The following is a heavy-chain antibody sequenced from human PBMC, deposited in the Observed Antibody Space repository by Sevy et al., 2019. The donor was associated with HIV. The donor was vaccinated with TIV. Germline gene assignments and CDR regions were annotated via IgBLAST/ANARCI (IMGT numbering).Heavy chain of an antibody. CDR3: ARDIPADSSGLFDY. V-gene: IGHV3-7*03. J-gene: IGHJ4*02. CDR2: IKQDESQK. Sequence: GGSLRLSCVASGFTFSRYWMTWVRQAPGKGLEWVANIKQDESQKYYVDSVKGRFTISRDNAKNSLYLQMNSLRAEDTAVYYCARDIPADSSGLFDYWGQGTLVTISS. D-gene: IGHD6-19*01. CDR1: GFTFSRYW.